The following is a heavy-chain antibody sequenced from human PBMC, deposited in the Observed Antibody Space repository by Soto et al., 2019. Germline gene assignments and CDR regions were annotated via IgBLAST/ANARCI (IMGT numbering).Heavy chain of an antibody. V-gene: IGHV4-59*01. J-gene: IGHJ4*02. CDR3: ARRYGSVFDY. Sequence: ETLSLTCTVSGGSISSYYWSWIRQPPGKGLEWIGYIFYSGSTNYNPSLKSRVTISVGTSKNQFSLKLSSVTAADTAVYYCARRYGSVFDYWGQGTLVTVSS. CDR1: GGSISSYY. CDR2: IFYSGST. D-gene: IGHD6-19*01.